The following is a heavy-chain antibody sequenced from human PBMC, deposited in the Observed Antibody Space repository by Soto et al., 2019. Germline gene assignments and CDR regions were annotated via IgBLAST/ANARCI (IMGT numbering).Heavy chain of an antibody. CDR2: INPYNGNT. V-gene: IGHV1-18*04. D-gene: IGHD1-26*01. CDR1: GYSFSSYG. CDR3: ARDPGAATFDY. J-gene: IGHJ4*01. Sequence: QVQLVQPGAEVKEPGASVKVSCKASGYSFSSYGVSWVRQAPGQGLEWIGWINPYNGNTLNAQNLQGRGTLTTDTSTSTAYMELRSLRSDDTAIYYCARDPGAATFDYWGQGTLVTVSS.